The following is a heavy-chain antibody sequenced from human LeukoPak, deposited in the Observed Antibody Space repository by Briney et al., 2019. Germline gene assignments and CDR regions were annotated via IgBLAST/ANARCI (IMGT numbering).Heavy chain of an antibody. D-gene: IGHD6-13*01. V-gene: IGHV4-39*07. CDR3: ARELRAAAPFDY. CDR2: IYYSGST. CDR1: GGSISSSSYY. Sequence: SETLSLTCTVSGGSISSSSYYWGWIRQPPGKGLEWIGSIYYSGSTYYNPSLKSRVTISVDTSKNQFSLKLSSVTAADTAVYYCARELRAAAPFDYWGQGTLVTVSS. J-gene: IGHJ4*02.